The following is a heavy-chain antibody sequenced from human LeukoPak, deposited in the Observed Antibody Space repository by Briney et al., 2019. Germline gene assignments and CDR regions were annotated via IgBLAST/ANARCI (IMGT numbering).Heavy chain of an antibody. Sequence: PGGSLRLSCSASGFTFSRYWMSWVRQAPGKGLEWVAIMKQDGSETYYVDSVKGRFTISSDNGKSSLYLQVNSLRAEDTAVYYCARNLPFDYWGQGTLVTVSS. CDR1: GFTFSRYW. CDR2: MKQDGSET. CDR3: ARNLPFDY. V-gene: IGHV3-7*01. D-gene: IGHD1-14*01. J-gene: IGHJ4*02.